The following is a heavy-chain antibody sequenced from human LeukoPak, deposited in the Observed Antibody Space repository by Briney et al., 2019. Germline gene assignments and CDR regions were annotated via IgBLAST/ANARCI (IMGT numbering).Heavy chain of an antibody. CDR2: IYYSGST. Sequence: SETLSLTCTVSGGSFSSSTYYWGWIRQPPGKGLEWIGSIYYSGSTYYNQSLKSQVTISVDTSKNQFSLKLTSVTAADTAVYYCARHYYDSSGYYPWYFDYWGRGALVTVSS. D-gene: IGHD3-22*01. CDR1: GGSFSSSTYY. V-gene: IGHV4-39*01. CDR3: ARHYYDSSGYYPWYFDY. J-gene: IGHJ4*02.